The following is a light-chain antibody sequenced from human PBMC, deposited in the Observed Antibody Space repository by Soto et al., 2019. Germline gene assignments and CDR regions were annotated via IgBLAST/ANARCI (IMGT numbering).Light chain of an antibody. CDR3: QQFGNSPYT. CDR1: QSVSSSY. J-gene: IGKJ2*01. Sequence: EIVLTQSPGTLSLSPGERATLYCRASQSVSSSYLAWFQQKPGQAPRLLIYAASSRATGTPDRFSGSGSGTDFTLTISGLEPEDFAVYYCQQFGNSPYTFGQGTKLEIK. V-gene: IGKV3-20*01. CDR2: AAS.